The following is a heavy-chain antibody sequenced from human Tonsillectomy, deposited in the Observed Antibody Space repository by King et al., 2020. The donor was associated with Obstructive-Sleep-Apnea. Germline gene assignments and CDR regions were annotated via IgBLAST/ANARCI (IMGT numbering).Heavy chain of an antibody. D-gene: IGHD3-22*01. CDR1: GYTFTGYY. Sequence: VQLVQSGAEVKKPGASVKVSCKASGYTFTGYYMHWVRQAPGQGLEWMGWINPNSGGTNYAQKFQGWVTMTRDTSISTAYMELSRLRSDDTAVYYCARGPPDYYDSSGYYYYFDYWGQGTLVTVSS. V-gene: IGHV1-2*04. J-gene: IGHJ4*02. CDR3: ARGPPDYYDSSGYYYYFDY. CDR2: INPNSGGT.